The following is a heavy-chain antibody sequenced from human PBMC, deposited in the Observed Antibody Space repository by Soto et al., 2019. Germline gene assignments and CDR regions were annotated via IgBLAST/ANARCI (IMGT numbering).Heavy chain of an antibody. Sequence: QVPLVESGGGVVQPGRSLRLSCAASGFTFSSYAMHWVRQAPGKGLEWVAVISYDGSNKYYADSVKGRFTLSRDNSKNTLYLKMNSLRAEDTAVYYCAREGDIVDTMCFDYWGQGTLVTVSS. CDR3: AREGDIVDTMCFDY. J-gene: IGHJ4*02. CDR2: ISYDGSNK. D-gene: IGHD5-12*01. V-gene: IGHV3-30-3*01. CDR1: GFTFSSYA.